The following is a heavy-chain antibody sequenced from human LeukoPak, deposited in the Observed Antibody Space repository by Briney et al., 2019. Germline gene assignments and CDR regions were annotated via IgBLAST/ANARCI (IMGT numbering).Heavy chain of an antibody. J-gene: IGHJ4*02. Sequence: GGSLRLSCAASGFIFSRYWMSWVRQAPGKGLEWVANINQDGSETYYVDSVKGRFTIFRDNAKNSLYLQMNNLRAEDTAVYYCASRGGSAQPPPADYWGQGTLVTVFS. CDR1: GFIFSRYW. CDR2: INQDGSET. D-gene: IGHD1-26*01. CDR3: ASRGGSAQPPPADY. V-gene: IGHV3-7*01.